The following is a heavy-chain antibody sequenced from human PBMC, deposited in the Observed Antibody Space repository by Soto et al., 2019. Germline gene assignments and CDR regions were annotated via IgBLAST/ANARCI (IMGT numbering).Heavy chain of an antibody. CDR3: ARPYSSGWYAAFDI. CDR2: IYYSGST. V-gene: IGHV4-59*08. CDR1: GGSISTYY. D-gene: IGHD6-19*01. J-gene: IGHJ3*02. Sequence: QVQLQESGPGLLKPSETLSLTCTVSGGSISTYYWSWFRQPPGKVLEWIGYIYYSGSTNYNPSLKSRVSISVDTSNNHFSLKLSSVTAADTAVYYCARPYSSGWYAAFDIWGQGTMVTVSS.